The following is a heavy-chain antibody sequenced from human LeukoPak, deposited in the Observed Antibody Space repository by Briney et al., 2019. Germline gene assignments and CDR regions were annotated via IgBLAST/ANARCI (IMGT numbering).Heavy chain of an antibody. Sequence: SQTLSLTCTVSGGSISSGSYYWSWIRQPAGKGLEWIGRIYTSGSTNYNPSLKSRVTISVDTSKNQFSLKLSSVTAADTAVYYCARDSHYWGQGTLVTDSS. CDR3: ARDSHY. CDR2: IYTSGST. V-gene: IGHV4-61*02. CDR1: GGSISSGSYY. J-gene: IGHJ4*02.